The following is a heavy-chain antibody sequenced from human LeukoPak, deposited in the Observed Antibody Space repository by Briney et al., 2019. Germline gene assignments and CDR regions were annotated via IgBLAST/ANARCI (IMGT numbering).Heavy chain of an antibody. V-gene: IGHV4-34*01. CDR2: INHSGST. Sequence: TPSETLSLTCAVYGGSFSGHYWSWIRQPPGKGLEWIGEINHSGSTNYNPSLKSRVTISVDTSKNQFSLKLSSVTAADTAVYYCARGRYDILTGYYGSYFDYWGQGTLVTVSS. CDR3: ARGRYDILTGYYGSYFDY. CDR1: GGSFSGHY. J-gene: IGHJ4*02. D-gene: IGHD3-9*01.